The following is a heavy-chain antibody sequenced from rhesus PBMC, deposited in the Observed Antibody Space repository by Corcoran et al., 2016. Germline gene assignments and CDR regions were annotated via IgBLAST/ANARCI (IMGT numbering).Heavy chain of an antibody. J-gene: IGHJ4*01. CDR2: ISGSGGSP. CDR1: GGSISSNW. D-gene: IGHD2-15*01. Sequence: QLQLQESGPGLVKPSETLSLTCAVSGGSISSNWWSWIRQPPGKGLEGIGRISGSGGSPIYTPSLKSRVTISTDTSTTQLSLKLISGPAADTAVYYCAQAPVPARGFGVLTAPPGYWGQGVLVTVSS. CDR3: AQAPVPARGFGVLTAPPGY. V-gene: IGHV4-173*01.